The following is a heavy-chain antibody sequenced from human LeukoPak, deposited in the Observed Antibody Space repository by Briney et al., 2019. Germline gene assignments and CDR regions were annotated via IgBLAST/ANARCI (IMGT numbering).Heavy chain of an antibody. CDR2: ISSSSSYI. CDR3: AREMGDGVVPAASWFDP. Sequence: GGSLRLSCAASGFTFSRYSMNWVRQAPGKGLEWVSSISSSSSYIYYADSVKGRFTISRDNAKNSLYLQMNSLRAEDTAVYYCAREMGDGVVPAASWFDPWGQGTLVTVSS. V-gene: IGHV3-21*01. J-gene: IGHJ5*02. CDR1: GFTFSRYS. D-gene: IGHD2-2*01.